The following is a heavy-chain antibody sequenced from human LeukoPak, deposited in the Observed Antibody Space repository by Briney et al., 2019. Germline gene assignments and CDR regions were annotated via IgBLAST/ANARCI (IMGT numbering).Heavy chain of an antibody. V-gene: IGHV4-59*08. CDR3: ARRAAAGGGWFDP. Sequence: SETLSLTCTVSGGSISSYYWSWIRQPPGKGPEWIGYIYDSGSTNYNPSLKSRVTISVDTSKNQFSLKLSSVTAADTAVYYCARRAAAGGGWFDPWGQGTLVTVSS. CDR2: IYDSGST. D-gene: IGHD6-13*01. CDR1: GGSISSYY. J-gene: IGHJ5*02.